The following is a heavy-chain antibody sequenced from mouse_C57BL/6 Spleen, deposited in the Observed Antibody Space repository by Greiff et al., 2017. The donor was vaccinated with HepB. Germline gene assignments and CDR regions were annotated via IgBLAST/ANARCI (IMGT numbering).Heavy chain of an antibody. D-gene: IGHD3-2*02. V-gene: IGHV5-16*01. J-gene: IGHJ4*01. Sequence: DVKLVESEGGLVQPGSSMKLSCTASGFTFSDYYMAWVRQVPEKGLEWVANINYDGSSTYYLDSLKSRFIISRDNAKNILYLQMSSLKSEDTATYYCARSSGTPGMDYWGQGTSVTVSS. CDR2: INYDGSST. CDR3: ARSSGTPGMDY. CDR1: GFTFSDYY.